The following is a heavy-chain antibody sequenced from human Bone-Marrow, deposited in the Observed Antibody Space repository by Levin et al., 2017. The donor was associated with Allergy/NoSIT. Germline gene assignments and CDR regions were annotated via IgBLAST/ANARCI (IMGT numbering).Heavy chain of an antibody. D-gene: IGHD3/OR15-3a*01. V-gene: IGHV4-39*01. CDR1: GGVISTSNYY. CDR3: ARLGLGDCATTECYGMDV. Sequence: PSETLSLTCTASGGVISTSNYYWAWIRQTPGKGPEWIGNVFYTGSATYNPSLKSRVTISINGEINQFSLNLRSVTAADTATYYCARLGLGDCATTECYGMDVWGPGTTVTVSS. CDR2: VFYTGSA. J-gene: IGHJ6*02.